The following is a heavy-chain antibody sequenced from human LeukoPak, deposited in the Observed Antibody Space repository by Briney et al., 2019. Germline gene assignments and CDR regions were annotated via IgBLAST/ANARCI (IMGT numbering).Heavy chain of an antibody. J-gene: IGHJ4*02. CDR3: AREGGYCSGGSCYPPALDY. V-gene: IGHV4-34*01. CDR2: INHSGST. CDR1: GGSFSDYY. D-gene: IGHD2-15*01. Sequence: PSETLSLTCAVYGGSFSDYYWSWIRQPPGKGLEWIGEINHSGSTNYNPSLKSRVTISVDTSKNQFSLKLSSVTAADTAVYYCAREGGYCSGGSCYPPALDYWGQGTLVTVSS.